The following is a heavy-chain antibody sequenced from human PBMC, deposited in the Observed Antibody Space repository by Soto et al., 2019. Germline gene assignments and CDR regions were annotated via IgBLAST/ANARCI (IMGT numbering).Heavy chain of an antibody. CDR3: AKDRGEEGLKFLEWFGGMDV. V-gene: IGHV3-74*01. J-gene: IGHJ6*02. CDR2: IKNDGTT. CDR1: GFTVSNYW. Sequence: GGSLRLSFSASGFTVSNYWMNWVRQAPGKGLLWVSHIKNDGTTSYADSVEVRFTVSRDDAKNSFYLQMNSLRADDTAVYYCAKDRGEEGLKFLEWFGGMDVWGHGTTVTVSS. D-gene: IGHD3-3*01.